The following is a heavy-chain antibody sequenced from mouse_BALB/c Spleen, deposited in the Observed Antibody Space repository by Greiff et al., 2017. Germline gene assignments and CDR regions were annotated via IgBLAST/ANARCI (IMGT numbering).Heavy chain of an antibody. D-gene: IGHD1-1*01. V-gene: IGHV1S22*01. CDR2: IYPGSGST. Sequence: LKQPGSELVRPGASVKLSCKASGYTFTSYWMHWVKQRHGQGLEWIGNIYPGSGSTNYDEKFKSKGTLTVDTSSSTAYMHLSSLTSEDSAVYYCTRAPYYYGSREFAYWGQGTLVTVSA. CDR3: TRAPYYYGSREFAY. J-gene: IGHJ3*01. CDR1: GYTFTSYW.